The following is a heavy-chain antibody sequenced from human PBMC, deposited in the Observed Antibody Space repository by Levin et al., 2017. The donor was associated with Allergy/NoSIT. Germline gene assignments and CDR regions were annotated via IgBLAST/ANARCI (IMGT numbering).Heavy chain of an antibody. CDR1: GGSISSGGYY. D-gene: IGHD3-22*01. CDR2: IYYSGST. Sequence: SQTLSLTCTVSGGSISSGGYYWSWIRQHPGKGLEWIGYIYYSGSTYYNPSLKSRVTISVDTSKNQFSLKLSSVTAADTAVYYCAREAPSNDRGFDWGQGTLVTVSS. V-gene: IGHV4-31*03. J-gene: IGHJ4*02. CDR3: AREAPSNDRGFD.